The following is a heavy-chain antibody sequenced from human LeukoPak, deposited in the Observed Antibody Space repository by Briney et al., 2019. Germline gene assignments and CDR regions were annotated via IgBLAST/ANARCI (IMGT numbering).Heavy chain of an antibody. D-gene: IGHD2-2*01. CDR1: GYSISSGYY. V-gene: IGHV4-38-2*02. CDR2: IYHSGST. J-gene: IGHJ4*02. CDR3: ARSGPYTPGGSTSPAAGY. Sequence: PSETLSLTCTVSGYSISSGYYWGWIRQPPGKGLEWIGSIYHSGSTYYNPSLKSRVTISVDRSKNQFSLKLSSVTAADTAVYYCARSGPYTPGGSTSPAAGYWGQGTLVTVSS.